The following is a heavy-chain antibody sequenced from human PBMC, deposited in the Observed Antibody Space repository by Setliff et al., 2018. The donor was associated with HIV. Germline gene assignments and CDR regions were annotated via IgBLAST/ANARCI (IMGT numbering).Heavy chain of an antibody. CDR2: MSYTGST. CDR1: GGSISSSSYY. CDR3: ARDRLGRGGSGYSD. V-gene: IGHV4-39*07. J-gene: IGHJ4*02. D-gene: IGHD3-22*01. Sequence: SETLSLTCSVSGGSISSSSYYWGWIRQPPGKGLDWIGSMSYTGSTYYNPSLKSRVTISLDTSNRQFSLKLSSVTAADTAVYYCARDRLGRGGSGYSDWGQGTLVTVSS.